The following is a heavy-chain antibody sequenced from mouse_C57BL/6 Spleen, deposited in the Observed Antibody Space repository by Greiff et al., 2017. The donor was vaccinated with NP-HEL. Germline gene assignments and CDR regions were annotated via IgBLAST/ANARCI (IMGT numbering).Heavy chain of an antibody. J-gene: IGHJ2*01. Sequence: QVQLQQPGAELVRPGSSVKLSCKASGYTFTSYWMDWVKQRPGQGLEWIGNIYPSDSETHYNQKFKDKATLTVDKSSSTAYMQLSSLTSEDSAVYYCARGSIYYYGSSYYWGQGTTLTVSS. D-gene: IGHD1-1*01. CDR1: GYTFTSYW. V-gene: IGHV1-61*01. CDR3: ARGSIYYYGSSYY. CDR2: IYPSDSET.